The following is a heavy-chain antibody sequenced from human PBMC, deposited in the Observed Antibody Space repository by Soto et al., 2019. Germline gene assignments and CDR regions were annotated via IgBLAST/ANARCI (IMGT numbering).Heavy chain of an antibody. J-gene: IGHJ4*02. V-gene: IGHV1-58*02. Sequence: QMQLVQSEPEVKKPGTSVKVSCKASGFTFTSSAMQWVRQARGQRLEWIGWIVVGSGNTNYAQKFQERVTITRDMSTSTADIELSSLRSEDTAVYYCAAASYCSSTSCYASLDYWGQGTLVTVSS. CDR2: IVVGSGNT. CDR1: GFTFTSSA. CDR3: AAASYCSSTSCYASLDY. D-gene: IGHD2-2*01.